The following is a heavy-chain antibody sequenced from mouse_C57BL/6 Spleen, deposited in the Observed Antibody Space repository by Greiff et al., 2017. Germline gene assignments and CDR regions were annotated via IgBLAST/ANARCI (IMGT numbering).Heavy chain of an antibody. Sequence: QVQLQQPGTELVKPGASVKLSCKASGYTFTSYWMHWVKQRPGQGLEWIGNINPSNGGTNYNEKVKSKATLTVDKSSSTTYMQLSSLTSDDSAVYYCASGSYYSYAMDYWGQGTSVTVSS. CDR3: ASGSYYSYAMDY. V-gene: IGHV1-53*01. J-gene: IGHJ4*01. CDR1: GYTFTSYW. CDR2: INPSNGGT. D-gene: IGHD1-1*02.